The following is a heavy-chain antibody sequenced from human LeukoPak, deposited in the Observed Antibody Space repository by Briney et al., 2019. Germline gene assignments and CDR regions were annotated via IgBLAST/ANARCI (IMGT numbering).Heavy chain of an antibody. CDR2: IKQDGSEK. CDR3: AKDHRYYDSSGYYYYYYGMDV. V-gene: IGHV3-7*01. CDR1: GFTFSSFW. D-gene: IGHD3-22*01. Sequence: PGGSLRLSCAASGFTFSSFWMSWVRQAPGKGLEWVANIKQDGSEKYYVDSVKGRFTISRDSAKNSLYLQMNSLRAEDTAVYYCAKDHRYYDSSGYYYYYYGMDVWGQGTTVTVSS. J-gene: IGHJ6*02.